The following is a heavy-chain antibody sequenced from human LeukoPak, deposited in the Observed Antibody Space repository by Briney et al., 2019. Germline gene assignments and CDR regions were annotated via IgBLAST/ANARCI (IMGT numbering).Heavy chain of an antibody. CDR2: IYWDDDR. J-gene: IGHJ4*02. CDR3: TTAPGYFDY. D-gene: IGHD1-14*01. CDR1: GFSLSTSGVG. V-gene: IGHV2-5*02. Sequence: KESGPTLVKPTQTLTLTCTFSGFSLSTSGVGVGWIRQPPGKALEWLALIYWDDDRRYSPSLKSRLTITKDTSKNQVVLTMTNMDPVDTATYYCTTAPGYFDYWGQGTLVTVSS.